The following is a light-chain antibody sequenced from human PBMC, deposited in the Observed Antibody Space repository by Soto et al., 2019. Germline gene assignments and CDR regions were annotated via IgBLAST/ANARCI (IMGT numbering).Light chain of an antibody. J-gene: IGLJ1*01. Sequence: QSALTQPSSLSGSPGQSITISCTGTSSDIGGFYYVSWYQHHPGKDPKLMIYQVSNRPSGVSNRFSGSKSGNTASLTISGLQAEDEADYFCSSYSSSSTFYAFGAGTKVTVL. CDR2: QVS. CDR3: SSYSSSSTFYA. V-gene: IGLV2-14*01. CDR1: SSDIGGFYY.